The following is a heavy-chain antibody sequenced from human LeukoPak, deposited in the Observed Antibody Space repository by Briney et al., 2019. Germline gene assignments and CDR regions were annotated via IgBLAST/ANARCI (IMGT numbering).Heavy chain of an antibody. J-gene: IGHJ4*02. Sequence: ASVKVSCKASGGTFSSYAISWVRQAPGQGLEWMGGIIPIFGTANYAQKLQGRVTMTTDTSTSTAYMELRSLRSDDTAVYYCARAAGTFDYWGQGTLVTVSS. CDR1: GGTFSSYA. D-gene: IGHD6-13*01. V-gene: IGHV1-69*05. CDR2: IIPIFGTA. CDR3: ARAAGTFDY.